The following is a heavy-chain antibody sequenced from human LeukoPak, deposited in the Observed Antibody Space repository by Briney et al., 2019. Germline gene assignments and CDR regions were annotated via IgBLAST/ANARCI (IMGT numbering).Heavy chain of an antibody. Sequence: ASVKVSCKASGYTFNSYGISWVRQAPGQGLEWMGWISAYNGNTKYAQKLQGRVTMTTDTSTSTAYMELRSLRSDDTAVYYCARGAPTYYYDSSGYYFRDWGQGTLVTVSS. J-gene: IGHJ1*01. CDR2: ISAYNGNT. D-gene: IGHD3-22*01. CDR1: GYTFNSYG. V-gene: IGHV1-18*01. CDR3: ARGAPTYYYDSSGYYFRD.